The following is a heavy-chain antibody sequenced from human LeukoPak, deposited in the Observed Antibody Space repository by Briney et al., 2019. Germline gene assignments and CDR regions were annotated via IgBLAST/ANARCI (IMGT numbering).Heavy chain of an antibody. CDR1: GFNFGDFY. D-gene: IGHD1-26*01. V-gene: IGHV3-11*04. J-gene: IGHJ2*01. CDR3: ARTIVGATVDWYFDL. Sequence: PGGSLRLSCAASGFNFGDFYMTWIRQAPGKGLEFISYISDRGSSKDYVDSVRGQFTISRGNANNSLYLQMNTLRVEDTAIYYCARTIVGATVDWYFDLWGRGTPVTVSS. CDR2: ISDRGSSK.